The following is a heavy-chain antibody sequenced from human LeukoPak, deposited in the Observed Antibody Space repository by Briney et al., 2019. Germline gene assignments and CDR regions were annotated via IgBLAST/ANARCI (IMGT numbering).Heavy chain of an antibody. J-gene: IGHJ1*01. D-gene: IGHD6-19*01. CDR3: ARAYKDRSLAGKKEFFQH. Sequence: GGSLRLSCAASGLTFDNYAMNWVRQVPGKGLEWISLITWNSGTIGYADSVKGRFTISRDNANNFLYLQMNSLRAEDTALYYCARAYKDRSLAGKKEFFQHWGQGTLVTVSS. V-gene: IGHV3-9*01. CDR2: ITWNSGTI. CDR1: GLTFDNYA.